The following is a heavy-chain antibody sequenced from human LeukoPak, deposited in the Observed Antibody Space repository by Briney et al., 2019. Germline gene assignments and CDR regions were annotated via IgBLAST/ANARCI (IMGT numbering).Heavy chain of an antibody. CDR1: GGSISSYY. CDR2: IYTSGST. J-gene: IGHJ6*02. D-gene: IGHD4-17*01. V-gene: IGHV4-4*07. Sequence: PSETLSLTCTVSGGSISSYYWSWIRQPAGKGVERIGRIYTSGSTNYNPSLKRRVTMSVDTSKNQFSLKLSSVTAADTAVYYCARDKVPDGGMDVWGQGTTVTVSS. CDR3: ARDKVPDGGMDV.